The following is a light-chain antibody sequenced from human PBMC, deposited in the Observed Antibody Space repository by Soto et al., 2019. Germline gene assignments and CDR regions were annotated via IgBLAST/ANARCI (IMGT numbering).Light chain of an antibody. CDR3: LQYYNCPHT. J-gene: IGKJ3*01. Sequence: AIPMTQSPSSLSASVGDRVNITCRASQDIRNDLGWYQQKPGKAPNLLIFAASRLQVGVPSRFSGSASSTDFTLTISTLQPEDFASYCCLQYYNCPHTFGSGTKVDI. V-gene: IGKV1-6*01. CDR2: AAS. CDR1: QDIRND.